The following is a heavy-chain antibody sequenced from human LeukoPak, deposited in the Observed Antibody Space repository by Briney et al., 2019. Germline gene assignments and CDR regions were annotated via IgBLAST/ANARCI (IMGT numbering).Heavy chain of an antibody. D-gene: IGHD6-13*01. V-gene: IGHV3-21*04. CDR2: ISSSSSYI. J-gene: IGHJ6*02. Sequence: PGGSLRLCCAASGFTFSSYSMRWVRQAPGKGLEWVSSISSSSSYIYYADSVKGRFTISRDNAKNSLYLQMNSLRAEDTAVYYCAREGQQLNYYGMDVWGQGTTVTVSS. CDR3: AREGQQLNYYGMDV. CDR1: GFTFSSYS.